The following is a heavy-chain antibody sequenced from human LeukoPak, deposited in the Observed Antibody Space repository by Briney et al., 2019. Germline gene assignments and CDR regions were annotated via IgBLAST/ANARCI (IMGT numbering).Heavy chain of an antibody. D-gene: IGHD2-21*02. CDR1: GFTFSSYA. CDR2: ISYDGSNK. Sequence: GRSLRLSCAASGFTFSSYAMHWVRQAPGKGLEWVAVISYDGSNKYYADSVKGRFTISRGNSKNTLYLQMNSLRAEDTAVYYCAREVAHCGGDCYSHFDYWGQGTLVTVSS. CDR3: AREVAHCGGDCYSHFDY. V-gene: IGHV3-30-3*01. J-gene: IGHJ4*02.